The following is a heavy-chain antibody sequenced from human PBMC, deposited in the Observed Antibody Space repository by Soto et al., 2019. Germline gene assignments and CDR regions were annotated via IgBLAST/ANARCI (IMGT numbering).Heavy chain of an antibody. D-gene: IGHD3-10*01. CDR3: ARGAMGNYYNDY. V-gene: IGHV3-74*01. Sequence: EVQLVESGGGLVQSGGALKPSCPPSGFPFSPDCFNWVRQPPGKGLVWVSRIKGDGISTNYADSVKGRFTISRDNAKDTVFLQMNGLSADDTAVYYCARGAMGNYYNDYWGQGTLVTVSS. J-gene: IGHJ4*02. CDR1: GFPFSPDC. CDR2: IKGDGIST.